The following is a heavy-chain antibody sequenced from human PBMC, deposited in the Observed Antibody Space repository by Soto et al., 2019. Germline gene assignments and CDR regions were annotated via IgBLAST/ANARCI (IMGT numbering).Heavy chain of an antibody. CDR2: ITSDGVST. V-gene: IGHV3-74*03. Sequence: EVQLVESGGGLVQPGGSLRLSCAASGFTFSRHWIHWGRQAPGKGLVWVSRITSDGVSTTYADSVKGRFTISRDNDKNPVDLQMSSLRAYDTAVYYCVRDGGVHFDYWGQGTLVTVSS. J-gene: IGHJ4*01. CDR3: VRDGGVHFDY. D-gene: IGHD3-3*01. CDR1: GFTFSRHW.